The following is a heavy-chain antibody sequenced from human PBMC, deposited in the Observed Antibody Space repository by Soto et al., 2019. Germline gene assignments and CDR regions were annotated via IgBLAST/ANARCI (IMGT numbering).Heavy chain of an antibody. J-gene: IGHJ4*02. CDR2: LIPIFGTP. CDR1: GGTFTNYA. V-gene: IGHV1-69*06. D-gene: IGHD3-10*01. Sequence: QVQLVQSGSEVKKPGSSVKVSCKASGGTFTNYAISWVRQAPGQGLEWMGGLIPIFGTPNYAQKFQGRVTITADKSTSTAYMELSSLRSEDTAVYYCARGRRQPLVEFFDYWGQGTLVTVSS. CDR3: ARGRRQPLVEFFDY.